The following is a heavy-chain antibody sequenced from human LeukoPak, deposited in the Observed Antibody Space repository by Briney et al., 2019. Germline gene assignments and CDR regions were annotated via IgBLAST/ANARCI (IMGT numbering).Heavy chain of an antibody. CDR3: AKDIQRGFDYTNSLDS. CDR2: ISSSGGSR. V-gene: IGHV3-48*01. J-gene: IGHJ4*02. CDR1: GFTFSDYS. Sequence: SGGSLRLSCAASGFTFSDYSMNWVRQAPGKGLEWVSYISSSGGSRYYTDSVEGRFTISRDNAKNSLYLQMNSLRAEDTAVYYCAKDIQRGFDYTNSLDSWGQGTLVIVSS. D-gene: IGHD4-11*01.